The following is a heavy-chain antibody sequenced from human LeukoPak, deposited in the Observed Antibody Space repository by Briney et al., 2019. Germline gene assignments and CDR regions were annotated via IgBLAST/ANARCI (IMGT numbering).Heavy chain of an antibody. J-gene: IGHJ4*02. CDR3: ARQLYDPYSSGWSPFDY. CDR1: GGSISSYY. Sequence: SETLSLTCTVSGGSISSYYWSWIRQPPGKGLEWIGYIYYSGSTNYNPSLKSRVTISVDTSKNQFPLKLSSVTAADTAVYYCARQLYDPYSSGWSPFDYWGQGTLVTVSS. V-gene: IGHV4-59*08. D-gene: IGHD6-19*01. CDR2: IYYSGST.